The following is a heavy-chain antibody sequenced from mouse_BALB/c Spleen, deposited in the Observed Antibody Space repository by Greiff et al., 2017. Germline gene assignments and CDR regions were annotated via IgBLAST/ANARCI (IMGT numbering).Heavy chain of an antibody. CDR1: GYAFSSYW. J-gene: IGHJ4*01. CDR3: ARLDYDGTGGDYYAMDY. V-gene: IGHV1-80*01. D-gene: IGHD2-4*01. Sequence: QVQLQQSGAELVRPGSSVKISCKASGYAFSSYWMNWVKQRPGQGLEWIGQIYPGDGDTNYNGKFKGKATLTADKSSSTAYMQLSSLTSEDSAVYFYARLDYDGTGGDYYAMDYWGQGTSVTVSS. CDR2: IYPGDGDT.